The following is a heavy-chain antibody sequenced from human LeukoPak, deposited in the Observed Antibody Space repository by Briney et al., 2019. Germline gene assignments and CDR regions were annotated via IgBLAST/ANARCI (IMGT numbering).Heavy chain of an antibody. J-gene: IGHJ4*02. CDR1: GFTFSSYW. Sequence: GGSLRLSCAASGFTFSSYWMSWVRQAPGKGLEWVSSISSSSSYIYYADSVKGRFTISRDNAKNSLYLQMNSLRAEDTAVYYCARDLNYDSSGLYDYWGQGTLVTVSS. D-gene: IGHD3-22*01. CDR3: ARDLNYDSSGLYDY. V-gene: IGHV3-21*01. CDR2: ISSSSSYI.